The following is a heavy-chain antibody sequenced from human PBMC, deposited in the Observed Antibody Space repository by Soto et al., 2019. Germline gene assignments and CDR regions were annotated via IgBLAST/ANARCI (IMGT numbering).Heavy chain of an antibody. D-gene: IGHD1-7*01. Sequence: PGGSLRLSCAASGLTFSSYAMSWVRQAPGKGLDWVSAISGSGGSTNYADSVKGRFTISRGNSKNTLYLQMNSLRAEDTAVYYCAKSIWNYDFWFGYWGQGTLVTVSS. CDR3: AKSIWNYDFWFGY. CDR1: GLTFSSYA. CDR2: ISGSGGST. V-gene: IGHV3-23*01. J-gene: IGHJ5*01.